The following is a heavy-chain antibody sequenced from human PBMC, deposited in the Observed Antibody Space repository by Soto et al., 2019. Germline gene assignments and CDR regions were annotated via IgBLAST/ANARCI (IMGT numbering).Heavy chain of an antibody. CDR3: ARGGDYGDYDY. CDR2: INHSGST. D-gene: IGHD4-17*01. Sequence: PSETLSLTCAVYGGSFSGYYWSWIRQPPGKGLEWIGEINHSGSTNYNPSLKSRVTISVDTSKNQFSLKLSSVTAADTAVYYCARGGDYGDYDYWGQGTLVTVYS. V-gene: IGHV4-34*01. J-gene: IGHJ4*02. CDR1: GGSFSGYY.